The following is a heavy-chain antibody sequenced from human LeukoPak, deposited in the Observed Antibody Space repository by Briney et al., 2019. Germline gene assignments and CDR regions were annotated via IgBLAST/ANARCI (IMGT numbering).Heavy chain of an antibody. D-gene: IGHD6-19*01. CDR3: AKDNKGLAVADHFDY. V-gene: IGHV3-23*01. CDR2: IDPGGDST. J-gene: IGHJ4*02. Sequence: PGGSLRLSCAASGFTFNNYGMSWVRQAPGKGLEWVSGIDPGGDSTYYADSVKGRFTISRDNSKNTLYVQMNSLRAEDTAVYYCAKDNKGLAVADHFDYWGQGTLVTVSS. CDR1: GFTFNNYG.